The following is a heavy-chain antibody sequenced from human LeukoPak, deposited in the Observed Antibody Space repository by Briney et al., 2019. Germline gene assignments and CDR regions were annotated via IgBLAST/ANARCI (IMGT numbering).Heavy chain of an antibody. D-gene: IGHD2-2*01. CDR1: GYTLTELS. CDR3: ATGPNTSFEYGSFDY. Sequence: ASVKVSCKVSGYTLTELSMHWVRQAPGKGLEWMGGFDPEGGETIYAQKFQGRVTMTEDTSTDTAYMELSSLRSEDTAVYYCATGPNTSFEYGSFDYWGQGTLVTVSS. V-gene: IGHV1-24*01. CDR2: FDPEGGET. J-gene: IGHJ4*02.